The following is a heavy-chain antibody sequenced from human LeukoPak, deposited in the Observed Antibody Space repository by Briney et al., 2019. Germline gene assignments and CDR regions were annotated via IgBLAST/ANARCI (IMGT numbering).Heavy chain of an antibody. CDR2: ISSSSSYI. CDR3: ARRTMARGVIISTYYYYMDV. Sequence: GGSLRLSCAASGFTFSSYSMNWVRQAPGKGLEWVSSISSSSSYIYYADSVKGRFTISRDNAKNSLYLQMNSLRAEDTAVYYCARRTMARGVIISTYYYYMDVWGKGTTVTVSS. J-gene: IGHJ6*03. D-gene: IGHD3-10*01. CDR1: GFTFSSYS. V-gene: IGHV3-21*01.